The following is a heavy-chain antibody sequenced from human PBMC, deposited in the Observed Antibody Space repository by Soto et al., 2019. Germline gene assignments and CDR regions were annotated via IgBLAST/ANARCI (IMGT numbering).Heavy chain of an antibody. CDR3: ASGGEVNNVFFL. Sequence: GGSLRLSCTASEFTFSDYWMHWVRQAPGKGLVWVSRINYDGSSITYADSVKGRFTISRDNAKNTLYLQMDSLRAEDTAMYYCASGGEVNNVFFLWGHGTLVTASS. D-gene: IGHD2-15*01. J-gene: IGHJ4*01. V-gene: IGHV3-74*01. CDR1: EFTFSDYW. CDR2: INYDGSSI.